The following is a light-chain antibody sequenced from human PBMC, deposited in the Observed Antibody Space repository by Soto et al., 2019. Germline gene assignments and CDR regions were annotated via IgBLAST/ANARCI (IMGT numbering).Light chain of an antibody. CDR3: GSYGGSNNLV. CDR2: EVS. Sequence: QSALTQPPSASGSPGQSVTISCTGTRSDVGIYNFVSWYQVHPGKAPKLVIYEVSKRPSGVPDRFSGSKSGKTASMTVSGLQAEDEADYYCGSYGGSNNLVFGGGTKLTVL. V-gene: IGLV2-8*01. J-gene: IGLJ3*02. CDR1: RSDVGIYNF.